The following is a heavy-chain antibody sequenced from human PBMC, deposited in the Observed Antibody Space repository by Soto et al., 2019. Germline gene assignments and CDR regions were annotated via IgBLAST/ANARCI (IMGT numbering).Heavy chain of an antibody. Sequence: PGGSLRLSCAASGFTFSSYAMSWVRQAPGKGLEWVSAISGSGGSTYYADSVKGRFTISRDNSKNTVYLQMNSLTAEDTAFYYCAKGTSIAARPGIFDYWGQGTLVTVSS. CDR2: ISGSGGST. J-gene: IGHJ4*02. CDR3: AKGTSIAARPGIFDY. D-gene: IGHD6-6*01. CDR1: GFTFSSYA. V-gene: IGHV3-23*01.